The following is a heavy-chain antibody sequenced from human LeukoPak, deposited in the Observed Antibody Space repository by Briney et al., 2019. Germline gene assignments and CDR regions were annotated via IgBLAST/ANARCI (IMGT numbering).Heavy chain of an antibody. D-gene: IGHD3-22*01. Sequence: PGGSLRLSCAASGFTFSSYWMSWVRQAPGKGLEWVANIKQDGSEKYYVDSVKGRFTISRDNAKNSLYLQMNSLRAEDTAVYYCARDHYYYDSSGYSTWFDPWGQGTLVTVSS. CDR2: IKQDGSEK. CDR1: GFTFSSYW. V-gene: IGHV3-7*04. CDR3: ARDHYYYDSSGYSTWFDP. J-gene: IGHJ5*02.